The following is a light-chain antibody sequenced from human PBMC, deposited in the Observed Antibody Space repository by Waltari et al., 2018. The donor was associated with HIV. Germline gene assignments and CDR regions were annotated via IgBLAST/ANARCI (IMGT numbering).Light chain of an antibody. Sequence: EIVLTQSPATLSLSPGERATLSCGASQSVSWLAWYQQKPGQAPRLLIYHASNRAAGIPARFSGSGSGTDFTLTISSLEPEDFAVYYCQRRGNWPITFGQGTRLEIK. CDR1: QSVSW. CDR3: QRRGNWPIT. CDR2: HAS. V-gene: IGKV3-11*01. J-gene: IGKJ5*01.